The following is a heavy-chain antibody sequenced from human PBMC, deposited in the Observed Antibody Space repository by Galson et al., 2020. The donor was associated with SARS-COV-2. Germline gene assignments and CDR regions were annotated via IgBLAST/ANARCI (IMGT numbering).Heavy chain of an antibody. D-gene: IGHD3-16*01. CDR3: ARTTIQPGFWGYYDS. CDR2: LYTRETT. V-gene: IGHV4-4*07. CDR1: GASISHYY. Sequence: ASETLSLTCTVSGASISHYYWNWIRQPAGKGLEWIGHLYTRETTNYNPSLRGRVTMSADTSKNEFSLNLSSVTAADTAVYYCARTTIQPGFWGYYDSWGQGILVTVSS. J-gene: IGHJ4*02.